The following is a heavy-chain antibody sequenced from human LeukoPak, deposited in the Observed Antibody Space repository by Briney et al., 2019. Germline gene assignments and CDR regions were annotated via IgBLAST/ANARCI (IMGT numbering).Heavy chain of an antibody. J-gene: IGHJ5*02. Sequence: ASVKVSCKASGYTFTSYGISWVRQAPGQGLEWMGWISAYNGNTNYAQKLQGRVTMTTDTSTSTAYMELRSLRSDGTAVYYCARDEYCSGGSCNGGWFDPWGQGTLVTVSS. D-gene: IGHD2-15*01. CDR2: ISAYNGNT. CDR1: GYTFTSYG. V-gene: IGHV1-18*01. CDR3: ARDEYCSGGSCNGGWFDP.